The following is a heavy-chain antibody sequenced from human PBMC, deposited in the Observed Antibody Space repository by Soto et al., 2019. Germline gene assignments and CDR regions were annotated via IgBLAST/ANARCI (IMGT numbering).Heavy chain of an antibody. CDR2: IYYSGTT. D-gene: IGHD3-16*02. J-gene: IGHJ3*02. CDR3: ARHKPNYDYVWGSYRYLDAFDI. V-gene: IGHV4-39*01. Sequence: SETLSLTCTVSGGSISSSSYYWGWIRQPPGKGLEWIGSIYYSGTTYYNPSLKSRVTISVDTSKKQFSLRLSSVTAADTAVYYCARHKPNYDYVWGSYRYLDAFDIWGQGTMVTVSS. CDR1: GGSISSSSYY.